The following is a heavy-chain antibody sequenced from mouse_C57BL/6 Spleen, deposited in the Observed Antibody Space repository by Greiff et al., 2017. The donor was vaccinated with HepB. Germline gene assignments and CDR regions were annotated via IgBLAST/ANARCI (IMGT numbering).Heavy chain of an antibody. V-gene: IGHV1-64*01. J-gene: IGHJ3*01. Sequence: QVQLQQPGAELVRPGSSVKLSCKASGYTFTSYWMHWVKQRPGQGLEWIGMIHPNSGSTNYNEKFKSKATLTVDKSSSTDYMQLSSLTSEDSAVYYCARGVPGFAYWGQGTLVTVSA. CDR1: GYTFTSYW. CDR3: ARGVPGFAY. CDR2: IHPNSGST.